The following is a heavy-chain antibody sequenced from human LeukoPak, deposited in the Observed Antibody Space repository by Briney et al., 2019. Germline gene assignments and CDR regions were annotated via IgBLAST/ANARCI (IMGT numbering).Heavy chain of an antibody. V-gene: IGHV3-23*01. CDR1: GFTFSSYA. Sequence: GGSLRLSCAASGFTFSSYAMSWVRQAPGKGLEWVSAISGSGGSTYYADSVKGRFTISRDNSKNTLYLQMNSLRAEDTAVYYCAKVKLAAALPPYSWFDPWGQGTLVTVSS. D-gene: IGHD6-13*01. CDR2: ISGSGGST. CDR3: AKVKLAAALPPYSWFDP. J-gene: IGHJ5*02.